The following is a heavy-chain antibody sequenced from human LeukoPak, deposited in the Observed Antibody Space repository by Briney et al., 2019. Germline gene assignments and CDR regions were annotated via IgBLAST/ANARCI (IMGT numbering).Heavy chain of an antibody. CDR1: GGSISSYY. D-gene: IGHD4-17*01. J-gene: IGHJ4*02. Sequence: SSETLSLTCTVSGGSISSYYWSWIRQPPGKGLEWIGYIYYSGSTNYNPSLKSRVAISVDTSKNQFSLKLSSVTAADTAVYYCARATTVTTMFDYWGQGTLVTVSS. CDR2: IYYSGST. V-gene: IGHV4-59*01. CDR3: ARATTVTTMFDY.